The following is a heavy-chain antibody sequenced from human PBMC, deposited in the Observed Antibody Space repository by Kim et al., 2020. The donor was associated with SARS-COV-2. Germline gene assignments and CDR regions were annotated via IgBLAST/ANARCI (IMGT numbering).Heavy chain of an antibody. D-gene: IGHD3-16*02. CDR2: ISSSSSYT. CDR3: ARVGYDYVWGSYRAYYYYYGMDV. J-gene: IGHJ6*02. Sequence: GGSLRLSCAASGFTFSDYYMSWIRQAPGKGLEWVSYISSSSSYTNYADSVKGRFTISRDNAKNSLYLKMNSLRAEDTAVYYCARVGYDYVWGSYRAYYYYYGMDVWGQGTTVTVSS. CDR1: GFTFSDYY. V-gene: IGHV3-11*05.